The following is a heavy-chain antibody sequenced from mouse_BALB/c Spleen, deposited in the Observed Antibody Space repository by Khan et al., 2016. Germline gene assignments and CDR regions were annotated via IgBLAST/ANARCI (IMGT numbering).Heavy chain of an antibody. CDR2: INTNTGEP. J-gene: IGHJ3*01. V-gene: IGHV9-3*02. CDR3: AEDYYGSNWFAY. D-gene: IGHD1-1*01. Sequence: QIQLVQSGPELKKPGETVKISCKASGYTFTNYGMNWVKQAPGKGLKWMGWINTNTGEPTYAEEFKGHFVFSLETSASTAYLHINNLKNEDTATYCCAEDYYGSNWFAYWGQGTLVTVSA. CDR1: GYTFTNYG.